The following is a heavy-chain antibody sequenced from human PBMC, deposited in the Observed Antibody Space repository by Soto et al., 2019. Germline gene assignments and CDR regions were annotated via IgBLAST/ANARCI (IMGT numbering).Heavy chain of an antibody. J-gene: IGHJ4*02. CDR1: GFSLTTSGVA. CDR3: AHRDYRSGCFAY. V-gene: IGHV2-5*02. Sequence: QITLKESGPTLVKPTQTLTLTCTFSGFSLTTSGVAVGWIRQPPGKALEWLALIYWDDDKRYSPSLKSRLTITKDNSKNHVVHTMTTMDPVDTDTYYCAHRDYRSGCFAYWGQGVLVTVSS. CDR2: IYWDDDK. D-gene: IGHD2-15*01.